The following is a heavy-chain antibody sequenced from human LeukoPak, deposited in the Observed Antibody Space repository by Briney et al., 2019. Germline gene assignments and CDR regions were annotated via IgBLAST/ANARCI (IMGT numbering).Heavy chain of an antibody. V-gene: IGHV3-21*01. CDR1: GFTFSTYG. Sequence: GGSLRLSCAASGFTFSTYGMHWVRQAPGKGLEWVSSISSSSSYIYYADSVKGRFTISRDNAKNSLYLQMNSLRAEDTAVYYCARAGGAYCGGDCYSARAFDIWGQGTMVTVSS. CDR2: ISSSSSYI. D-gene: IGHD2-21*01. J-gene: IGHJ3*02. CDR3: ARAGGAYCGGDCYSARAFDI.